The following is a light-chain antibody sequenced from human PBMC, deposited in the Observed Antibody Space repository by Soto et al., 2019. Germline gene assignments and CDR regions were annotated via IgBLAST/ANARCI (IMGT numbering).Light chain of an antibody. V-gene: IGLV1-40*01. CDR2: DNS. J-gene: IGLJ3*02. Sequence: QSVLTQPPSVSGAPGQRVTISCTGSSSNIGAWPVHWLQQLPGTAPKLFIYDNSRRPSGVPDRFSGSKSDTSASLAITGLQAEDEADYYCQSYDNRLSAWVFGGGTKLTVL. CDR3: QSYDNRLSAWV. CDR1: SSNIGAWP.